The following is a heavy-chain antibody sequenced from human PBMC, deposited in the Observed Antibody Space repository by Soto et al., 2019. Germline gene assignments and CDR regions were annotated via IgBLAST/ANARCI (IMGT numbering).Heavy chain of an antibody. CDR3: AKDRRHHNTRTDAFDV. CDR1: GFTFSGHY. Sequence: GGSLRLSCKASGFTFSGHYMNWIRQAPGKGLEWLAYLTNDGGYTYYADSVRGRFTIWRDNAKDSLYLQINDLRADDTGVYYCAKDRRHHNTRTDAFDVWGQGTTGTVS. J-gene: IGHJ3*01. CDR2: LTNDGGYT. V-gene: IGHV3-11*01. D-gene: IGHD5-18*01.